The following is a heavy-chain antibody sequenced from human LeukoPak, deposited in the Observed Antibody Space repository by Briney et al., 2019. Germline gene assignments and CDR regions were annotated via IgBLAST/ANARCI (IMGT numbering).Heavy chain of an antibody. V-gene: IGHV3-23*01. CDR3: AKTRHHPDYGDHFYFDY. Sequence: PGGSLRLSCAASGFTFSSYAMSWVRQAPGKGLEWVSAIRGSGGSTYYADSVKGRFTISRDNSKNTLYLQMNSLRAEDTAVYYCAKTRHHPDYGDHFYFDYWGQGTLVTVSS. CDR1: GFTFSSYA. J-gene: IGHJ4*02. CDR2: IRGSGGST. D-gene: IGHD4-17*01.